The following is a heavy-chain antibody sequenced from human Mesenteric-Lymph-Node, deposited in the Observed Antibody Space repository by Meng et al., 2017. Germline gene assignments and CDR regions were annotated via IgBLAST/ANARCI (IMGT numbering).Heavy chain of an antibody. CDR3: ARTIGGADIVVVPAAYYFDY. J-gene: IGHJ4*02. Sequence: QVQLQQWGAGLLKPSETLSLTCAVYGGSFSGYYWSWIRQPPGKGLEWIGEINHSGSTNYNPSLKSRVTISVDTSKNQFSLKRSSVTAADTAVYYCARTIGGADIVVVPAAYYFDYWGQGTLVTVSS. CDR2: INHSGST. CDR1: GGSFSGYY. V-gene: IGHV4-34*01. D-gene: IGHD2-2*01.